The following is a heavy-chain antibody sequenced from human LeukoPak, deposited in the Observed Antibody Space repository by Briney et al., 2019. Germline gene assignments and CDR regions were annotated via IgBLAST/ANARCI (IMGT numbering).Heavy chain of an antibody. CDR3: ARVRSSGSPLDY. V-gene: IGHV3-11*05. CDR1: GFTFSDYY. CDR2: ISKSSSST. D-gene: IGHD3-10*01. Sequence: GGSLILSCAASGFTFSDYYMSWIRHAPGKWLEWVSYISKSSSSTNYADSVKGRFSISRDNAKNSLYLQLNSLTAEDTAVYYCARVRSSGSPLDYWGQGTLVTVSS. J-gene: IGHJ4*02.